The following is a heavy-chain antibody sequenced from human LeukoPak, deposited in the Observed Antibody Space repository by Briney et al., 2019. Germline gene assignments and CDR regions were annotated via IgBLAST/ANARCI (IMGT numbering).Heavy chain of an antibody. D-gene: IGHD3-22*01. J-gene: IGHJ5*02. V-gene: IGHV3-48*01. Sequence: GGSLRLSCAASGFTFSSYSMNWVRQAPGKGLEWVSYISSSRTIYDADSVKGRFTISRDNSKNTLYLQMNSLRAEDTAVYYCARIYYYDSSGYYRAVEWFDPWGQGTLVTVSS. CDR2: ISSSRTI. CDR3: ARIYYYDSSGYYRAVEWFDP. CDR1: GFTFSSYS.